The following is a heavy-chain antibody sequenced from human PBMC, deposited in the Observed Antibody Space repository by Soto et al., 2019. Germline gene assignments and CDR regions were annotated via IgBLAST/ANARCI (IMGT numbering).Heavy chain of an antibody. V-gene: IGHV4-59*01. CDR3: ARGLHDYYFDY. D-gene: IGHD3-16*01. CDR1: GGSISSYY. Sequence: SETLSLTCTVSGGSISSYYWSWIRQPPGKGLEWIGYIYYSGSTNYNPSLKSRVTISVDTSKNQFSLKLSSVTAADTAVYYCARGLHDYYFDYWGQGTLVTGSS. CDR2: IYYSGST. J-gene: IGHJ4*02.